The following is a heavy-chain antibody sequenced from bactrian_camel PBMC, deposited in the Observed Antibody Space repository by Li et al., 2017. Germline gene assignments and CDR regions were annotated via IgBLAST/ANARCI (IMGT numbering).Heavy chain of an antibody. CDR3: AARAGDFSGTPGGRWLKWIEGEFGY. CDR1: AYTPTSVR. J-gene: IGHJ6*01. V-gene: IGHV3S6*01. CDR2: LASDGST. D-gene: IGHD6*01. Sequence: VQLVVSGGGSVQAGGSLRLNCAFDAYTPTSVRMAWFRQAPGKEREGVASLASDGSTIYANSLKGRFTISKDNAKNILYLQMNDLKPEDAAMYYCAARAGDFSGTPGGRWLKWIEGEFGYWGQGTQVTVS.